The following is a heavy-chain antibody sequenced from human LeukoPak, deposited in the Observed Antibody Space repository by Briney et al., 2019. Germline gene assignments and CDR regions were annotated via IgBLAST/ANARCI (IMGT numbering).Heavy chain of an antibody. CDR1: GFTFDDYG. CDR3: ARDSWSYDSSGQTLDY. D-gene: IGHD3-22*01. V-gene: IGHV3-20*04. Sequence: GGSLRLSCAASGFTFDDYGMSWVRQAPGKGLEWVSGINWNGGSTGYADSVKGRFTISRDNSKNTLYLQMNSLRAEDTAVYYCARDSWSYDSSGQTLDYWGQGTLVTVSS. J-gene: IGHJ4*02. CDR2: INWNGGST.